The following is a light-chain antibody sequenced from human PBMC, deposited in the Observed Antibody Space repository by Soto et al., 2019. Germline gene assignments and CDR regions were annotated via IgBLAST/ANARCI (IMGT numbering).Light chain of an antibody. CDR2: GAS. CDR1: QSVSSN. V-gene: IGKV3-15*01. Sequence: EIVMTQSPATLSVSPGERATLSCRASQSVSSNLAWYQQKPGQAPRLLIYGASTRATGIPARFSGSGSGTEFTRTISSLQSEDFAVYYCQQYNNWPPFTFGRGTKVDIK. J-gene: IGKJ3*01. CDR3: QQYNNWPPFT.